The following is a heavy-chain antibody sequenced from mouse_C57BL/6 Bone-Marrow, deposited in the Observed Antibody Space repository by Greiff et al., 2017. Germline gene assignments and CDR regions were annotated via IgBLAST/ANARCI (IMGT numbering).Heavy chain of an antibody. V-gene: IGHV5-4*01. CDR3: ARGGYGNYGY. J-gene: IGHJ2*01. CDR2: ISDGGSYT. D-gene: IGHD2-10*02. Sequence: DVHLVESGGGLVKPGGSLKLSCAASGFTFSSYAMSWVRQTPEKRLEWVATISDGGSYTYYPDNVKGRFTISRDNAKNNLYLQMSHLKSEDTAMYYCARGGYGNYGYWGQGTTLTVSS. CDR1: GFTFSSYA.